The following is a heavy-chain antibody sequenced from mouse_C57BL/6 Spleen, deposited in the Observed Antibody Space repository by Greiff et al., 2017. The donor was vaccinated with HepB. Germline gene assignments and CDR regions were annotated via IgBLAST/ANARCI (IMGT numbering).Heavy chain of an antibody. V-gene: IGHV3-6*01. Sequence: EVQLQQSGPGLVKPSQSLSLTCSVTGYSITSGYYWNWIRQFPGNKLEWMGYISYDGSNNYNPSLKNRISITRDTSKNQFFLKLNSVTTEDTATYYWARRTVVATDWYVDVWGTGTTVTVSS. D-gene: IGHD1-1*01. CDR1: GYSITSGYY. J-gene: IGHJ1*03. CDR3: ARRTVVATDWYVDV. CDR2: ISYDGSN.